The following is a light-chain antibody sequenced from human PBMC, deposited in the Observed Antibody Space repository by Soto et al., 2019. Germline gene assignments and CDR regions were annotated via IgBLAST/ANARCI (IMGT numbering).Light chain of an antibody. CDR3: SSYTSSSTLV. J-gene: IGLJ1*01. CDR1: SSDVGGYNY. CDR2: DVS. Sequence: QSALTQPASVSGSPGQSITISCTGTSSDVGGYNYVSWYQQHPGKAPKLMIYDVSNRPSGVSNRFSGSKSGNTASLTISGLQAEDEADYYCSSYTSSSTLVFGTGTKLTVL. V-gene: IGLV2-14*01.